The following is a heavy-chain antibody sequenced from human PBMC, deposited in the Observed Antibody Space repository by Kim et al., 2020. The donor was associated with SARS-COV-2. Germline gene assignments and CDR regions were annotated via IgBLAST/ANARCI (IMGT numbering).Heavy chain of an antibody. J-gene: IGHJ3*02. CDR3: AREGNGDQGAFDI. V-gene: IGHV1-69*04. Sequence: SVKVSCKASGGTFSSYAISWVRQAPGQGLEWMGRIIPILGIANYAQKFQGRVTITADKSTSTAYMELSSLRSEDTAVYYCAREGNGDQGAFDIWGQGTMVTVSS. D-gene: IGHD4-17*01. CDR1: GGTFSSYA. CDR2: IIPILGIA.